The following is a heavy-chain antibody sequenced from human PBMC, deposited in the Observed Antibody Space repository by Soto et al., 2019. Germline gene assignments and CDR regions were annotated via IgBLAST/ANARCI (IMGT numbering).Heavy chain of an antibody. CDR2: ISGSGGGA. CDR1: GVTFSNYA. CDR3: VREVSGRYSRGSFDF. D-gene: IGHD6-19*01. Sequence: GGSLRLSCAASGVTFSNYAMNGVRQAPGKGLEWVSVISGSGGGAYYADSVQGRFTISRDNSKNTLYLQMNSLRAEDTAIYYCVREVSGRYSRGSFDFRGRGKMVTVSS. V-gene: IGHV3-23*01. J-gene: IGHJ3*01.